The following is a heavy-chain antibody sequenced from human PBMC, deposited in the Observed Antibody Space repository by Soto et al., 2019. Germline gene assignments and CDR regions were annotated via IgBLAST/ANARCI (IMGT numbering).Heavy chain of an antibody. CDR2: IIPIFGTA. V-gene: IGHV1-69*13. Sequence: SVKVSCKASGGTFSSYAISWVRQAPGQGLEWMGGIIPIFGTANYAQKFQGRVTITADESTSTAYMELSSLRSEDTAVYYCAGYCSSNSCYPFDWFDPWGQGTLVTVSS. D-gene: IGHD2-2*01. CDR1: GGTFSSYA. CDR3: AGYCSSNSCYPFDWFDP. J-gene: IGHJ5*02.